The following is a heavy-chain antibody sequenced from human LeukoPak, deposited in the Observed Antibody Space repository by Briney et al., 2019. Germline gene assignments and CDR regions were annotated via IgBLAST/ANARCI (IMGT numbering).Heavy chain of an antibody. Sequence: PGGSLRLSCAASGFSVSSYFMSWVRQAPGKGLEWVSVIYSGAATYYADSVKGRFTVSRDNSKNTLYLQMNSLRAEDTAVYYCARGGARQQLLENYFDYWGQGTLVTVSS. CDR2: IYSGAAT. CDR1: GFSVSSYF. CDR3: ARGGARQQLLENYFDY. D-gene: IGHD6-13*01. V-gene: IGHV3-53*01. J-gene: IGHJ4*02.